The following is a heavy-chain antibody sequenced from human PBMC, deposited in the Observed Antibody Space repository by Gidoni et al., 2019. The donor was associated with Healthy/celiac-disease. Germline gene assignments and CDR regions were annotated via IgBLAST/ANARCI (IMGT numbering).Heavy chain of an antibody. CDR2: ISGSGGST. D-gene: IGHD3-3*01. J-gene: IGHJ4*02. V-gene: IGHV3-23*04. Sequence: EVQLVESGGGLVQPGGSLRLSCAASGFTFSSYAMSWVRQAPGKGLEWVSAISGSGGSTYYADSVKGRFTISRDNSKNTLYLQMNSLRAEDTAVYYCAKERGYDFWSGFYYFDYWGQGTLVTVSS. CDR1: GFTFSSYA. CDR3: AKERGYDFWSGFYYFDY.